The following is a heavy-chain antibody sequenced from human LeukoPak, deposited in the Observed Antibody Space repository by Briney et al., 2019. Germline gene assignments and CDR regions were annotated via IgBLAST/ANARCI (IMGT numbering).Heavy chain of an antibody. V-gene: IGHV4-59*12. CDR2: IYYSGST. J-gene: IGHJ5*02. Sequence: PSETLSLTCTVSGGSISSYYWSWIRQPAGKGLEWIGYIYYSGSTNYNPSLKSRVTISVDTSKNQFSLKLSSVTAADTAVYYCASRGGLLFDPWGQGTLVTVSS. D-gene: IGHD3-16*01. CDR1: GGSISSYY. CDR3: ASRGGLLFDP.